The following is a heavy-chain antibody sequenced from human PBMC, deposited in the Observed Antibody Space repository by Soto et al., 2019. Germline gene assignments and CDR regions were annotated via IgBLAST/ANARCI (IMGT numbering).Heavy chain of an antibody. D-gene: IGHD1-26*01. CDR1: GYTFRNYG. V-gene: IGHV1-18*01. Sequence: QVQLVQSGAEVKKPGASVKVSCEAYGYTFRNYGITWVRQAPGQGLEWMGWVSAYNRNTNYAQKFQERVTTTTDTSTSTAYMELRSLRYDDTAIDFCARERQWESLPYWGQGTLVTVSS. CDR3: ARERQWESLPY. CDR2: VSAYNRNT. J-gene: IGHJ4*02.